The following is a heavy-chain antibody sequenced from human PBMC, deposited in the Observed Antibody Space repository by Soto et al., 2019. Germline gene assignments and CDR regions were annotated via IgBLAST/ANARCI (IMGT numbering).Heavy chain of an antibody. CDR1: GGSIRDYF. CDR3: ARVGGDDFGESGGFDD. Sequence: SETLSLTCTVSGGSIRDYFWTWIRQPPGKGLEWIGYIYYSGRTNYNPSLKSRVSISVDTSKNHFSLQLRSVTAADTAVYYCARVGGDDFGESGGFDDWGQGTLVTVAS. D-gene: IGHD4-17*01. J-gene: IGHJ4*02. CDR2: IYYSGRT. V-gene: IGHV4-59*01.